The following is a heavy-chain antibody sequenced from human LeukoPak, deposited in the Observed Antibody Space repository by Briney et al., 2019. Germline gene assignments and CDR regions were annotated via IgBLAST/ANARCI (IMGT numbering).Heavy chain of an antibody. J-gene: IGHJ4*02. V-gene: IGHV3-23*01. Sequence: GGSLRLSCAASGFSFNNYAMNWVRRAPGKGLEWVSTISVSGDSTFYADSVQGRFTISRDTSRNSLSLHMNGLRAEDTAVHFCARRGGRNGWGDFDYWGQGTLVTVSS. CDR1: GFSFNNYA. CDR2: ISVSGDST. D-gene: IGHD3-10*01. CDR3: ARRGGRNGWGDFDY.